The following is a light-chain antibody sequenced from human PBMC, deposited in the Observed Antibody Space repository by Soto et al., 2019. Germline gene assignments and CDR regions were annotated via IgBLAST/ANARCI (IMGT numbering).Light chain of an antibody. CDR2: DVT. J-gene: IGLJ1*01. Sequence: SRVGLGGRPVTISCTGTSSDVGNYNRVSWYQQPPGTAPKLMIYDVTNRPSGVPDRFSGSKSGNTASLTISGLQADDEADYYCSSYTSSSTYVFGTGTKVTVL. CDR1: SSDVGNYNR. CDR3: SSYTSSSTYV. V-gene: IGLV2-18*02.